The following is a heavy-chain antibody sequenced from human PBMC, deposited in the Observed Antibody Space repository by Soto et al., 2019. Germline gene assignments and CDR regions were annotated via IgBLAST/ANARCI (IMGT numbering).Heavy chain of an antibody. J-gene: IGHJ6*02. Sequence: LGESLKISCKGSGYSFTSYWISWVRQMPGKGLEWMGRIDPSDSYTNYSPSFQGHVTISADKSISTAYLQWSSLKASDTAMYYCARLLSVTTGAYYYYYGMDVWGQGTTVTVSS. CDR1: GYSFTSYW. CDR2: IDPSDSYT. CDR3: ARLLSVTTGAYYYYYGMDV. V-gene: IGHV5-10-1*01. D-gene: IGHD4-4*01.